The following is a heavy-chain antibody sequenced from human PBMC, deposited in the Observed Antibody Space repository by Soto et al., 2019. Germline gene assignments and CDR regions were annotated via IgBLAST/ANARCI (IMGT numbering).Heavy chain of an antibody. Sequence: SETLSLTCTVSGGSISISTFYWGCIRQPPGKGLEWVGTIYYSRNTYYNPSLKSRVTISVDTSKNQLSLKLNSVTAADTAVYYCAAGGVPNVGWFDPWGQGTLVTVSS. D-gene: IGHD3-16*01. CDR2: IYYSRNT. V-gene: IGHV4-39*01. J-gene: IGHJ5*02. CDR3: AAGGVPNVGWFDP. CDR1: GGSISISTFY.